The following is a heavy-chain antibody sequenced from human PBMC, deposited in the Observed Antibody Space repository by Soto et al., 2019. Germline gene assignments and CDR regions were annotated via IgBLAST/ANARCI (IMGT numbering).Heavy chain of an antibody. J-gene: IGHJ6*01. CDR1: GFTVSSQY. CDR3: ARDDVLCDGGRCYGIPLDV. V-gene: IGHV3-66*01. CDR2: IQSGGTT. D-gene: IGHD2-15*01. Sequence: EVQLVESGGGLVQPGGSLRLSCAASGFTVSSQYMTWVRQAPGKGLEWVSLIQSGGTTYYADSVKGRFTISRDTSENTLHVQMDSLRVEDTAVYDCARDDVLCDGGRCYGIPLDVWGKGPTVTVAS.